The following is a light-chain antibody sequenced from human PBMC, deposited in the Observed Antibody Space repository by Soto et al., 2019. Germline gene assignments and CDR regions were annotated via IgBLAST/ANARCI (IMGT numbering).Light chain of an antibody. V-gene: IGKV1-5*01. CDR1: QSISSG. J-gene: IGKJ1*01. CDR2: DAS. Sequence: DIQMTQSPSTLSASVGDRVTISCRARQSISSGLAWYQQKPGKAPKPLIYDASSLESGVPSRFSGSGSGTEFTLTISSRQPDDLATYYCQHYNSYSEAFGQGTKVDIK. CDR3: QHYNSYSEA.